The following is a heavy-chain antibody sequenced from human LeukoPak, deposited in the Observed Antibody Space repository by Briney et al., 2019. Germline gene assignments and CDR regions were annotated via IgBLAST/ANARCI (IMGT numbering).Heavy chain of an antibody. CDR2: IHFSGNS. Sequence: SETLSLTCTVSGVTISSSSYYWGWSRQPPGKGLEWIGSIHFSGNSYSNPSLKSRVTISVDTSKNQFSLKLSSVTAADTAQYYCLRHCKTTSCYLYDYWGQGILVTVSS. CDR1: GVTISSSSYY. J-gene: IGHJ4*02. V-gene: IGHV4-39*01. D-gene: IGHD2-2*01. CDR3: LRHCKTTSCYLYDY.